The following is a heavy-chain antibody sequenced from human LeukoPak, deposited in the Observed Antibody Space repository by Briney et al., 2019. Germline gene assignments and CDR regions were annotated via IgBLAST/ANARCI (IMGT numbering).Heavy chain of an antibody. Sequence: PGGSLRLSCAASGFTFSSYGMHWVRQAPGKGLEWVAVLSYDGSNKYYADSVKGRFTISRDNSKNTLYLQMNSLRAEDTAVYYCAKDQILEGFDYWGQGTLVTVSS. CDR3: AKDQILEGFDY. V-gene: IGHV3-30*18. CDR1: GFTFSSYG. J-gene: IGHJ4*02. CDR2: LSYDGSNK.